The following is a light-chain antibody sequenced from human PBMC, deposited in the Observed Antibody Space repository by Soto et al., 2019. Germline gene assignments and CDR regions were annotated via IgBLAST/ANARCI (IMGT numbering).Light chain of an antibody. V-gene: IGKV3-20*01. CDR3: QQHISWPLT. CDR1: QSVSSSY. CDR2: GAS. Sequence: EIVWTQSPGTLSLSPGERATLSCRSSQSVSSSYLAWYQQKPGQAPRLLIYGASSRATGIPDRFSGSGSGTDFTLTISRLEPEDFAVYYCQQHISWPLTFGGGTKVDI. J-gene: IGKJ4*01.